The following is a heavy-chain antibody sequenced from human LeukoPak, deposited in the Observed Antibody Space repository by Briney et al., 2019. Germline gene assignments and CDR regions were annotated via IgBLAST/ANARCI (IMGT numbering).Heavy chain of an antibody. D-gene: IGHD1-14*01. J-gene: IGHJ4*02. V-gene: IGHV3-23*01. Sequence: HPGGPLRLSWAAAGFTFSTYAASGRRQAPEKRLWWGSAISPTGSRTYYADSVKGRFTISRDNSKTTLSLQTNSMRAGDTAIYYCAKASPVLQPIDSWGQGTLVTVSS. CDR2: ISPTGSRT. CDR3: AKASPVLQPIDS. CDR1: GFTFSTYA.